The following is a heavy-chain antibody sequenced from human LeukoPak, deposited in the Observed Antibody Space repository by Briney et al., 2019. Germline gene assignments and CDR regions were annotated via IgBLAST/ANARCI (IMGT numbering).Heavy chain of an antibody. Sequence: GASVKVSCKASGYTFTSYDINWVRQATGQGLEWMGWMNPNSGNTGYAQKFQGRVTMTRNTSISTAYMELSSLRSEDTAVYYCASPLTSITNTMIAHWGQGTLVTVSS. D-gene: IGHD3-22*01. V-gene: IGHV1-8*01. CDR3: ASPLTSITNTMIAH. J-gene: IGHJ4*02. CDR1: GYTFTSYD. CDR2: MNPNSGNT.